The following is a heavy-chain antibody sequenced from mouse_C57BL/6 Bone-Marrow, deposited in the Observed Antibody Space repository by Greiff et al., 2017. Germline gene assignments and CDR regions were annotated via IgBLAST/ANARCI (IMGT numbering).Heavy chain of an antibody. V-gene: IGHV1-15*01. CDR3: TRSPFGVYFDY. J-gene: IGHJ2*01. CDR2: IDPETGGT. Sequence: QVQLKESGAELVRPGASVTLSCKASGYTFTDYEMHWVKQTPVHGLEWIGAIDPETGGTAYNQKFKGKDILTADKSSSTAYMELRSLTSEDSAVYYCTRSPFGVYFDYWGQGTTLTVSS. CDR1: GYTFTDYE.